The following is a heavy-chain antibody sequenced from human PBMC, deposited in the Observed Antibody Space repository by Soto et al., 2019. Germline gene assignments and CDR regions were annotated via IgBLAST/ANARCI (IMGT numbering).Heavy chain of an antibody. J-gene: IGHJ5*02. V-gene: IGHV1-18*01. Sequence: ASVKISCKASGYTFTSYGISWVRQAPGQGLEWMGWISAYNGNTNYAQKLQGRVTMTTDTSTSTAYMELRSLRSDDTAVYYCARDLHDVWSGYTSPSAPWGQGTRVTVSS. CDR3: ARDLHDVWSGYTSPSAP. CDR2: ISAYNGNT. CDR1: GYTFTSYG. D-gene: IGHD3-3*01.